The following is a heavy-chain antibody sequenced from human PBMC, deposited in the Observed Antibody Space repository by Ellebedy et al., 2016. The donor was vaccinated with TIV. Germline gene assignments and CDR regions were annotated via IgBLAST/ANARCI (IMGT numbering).Heavy chain of an antibody. V-gene: IGHV3-30*03. CDR3: ARPPLRSGRKYYFDF. D-gene: IGHD4-17*01. CDR1: GFTFSTYA. J-gene: IGHJ4*02. Sequence: GESLKISXAASGFTFSTYAIHWVRQAPGKGLEWVALISYDGSTKYYPDSVKGRFAISRDNSKNTLYLQMNSLRAEDTAVYYCARPPLRSGRKYYFDFWGQGTLVTVSS. CDR2: ISYDGSTK.